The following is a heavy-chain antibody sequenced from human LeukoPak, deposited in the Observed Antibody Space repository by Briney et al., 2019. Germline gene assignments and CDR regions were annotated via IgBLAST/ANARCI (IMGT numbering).Heavy chain of an antibody. V-gene: IGHV3-74*01. CDR3: ARSYYYYYMDV. Sequence: GGSLRLSCPASGFTFSSYWMHWVRQAPGKGLVWVSRINSDGSSTSYADSVKGRFTISRDNAKNTLYLQMNSLRAEDTAVYYCARSYYYYYMDVWGKGTTVTVSS. CDR1: GFTFSSYW. CDR2: INSDGSST. J-gene: IGHJ6*03.